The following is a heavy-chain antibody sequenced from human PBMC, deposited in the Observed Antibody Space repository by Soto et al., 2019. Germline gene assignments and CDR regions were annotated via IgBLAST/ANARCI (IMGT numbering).Heavy chain of an antibody. D-gene: IGHD6-13*01. J-gene: IGHJ6*03. CDR1: GGSFSGYY. Sequence: PSETLSVTCAVYGGSFSGYYWSWIRQPPGKGLEWIGEINHSGSTNYNPSLKSRVTISVDTSKNQFSLKLSSVTAADTAVYYCARARAAAGKDYYYYMDVWGKGTMVTVSS. CDR3: ARARAAAGKDYYYYMDV. CDR2: INHSGST. V-gene: IGHV4-34*01.